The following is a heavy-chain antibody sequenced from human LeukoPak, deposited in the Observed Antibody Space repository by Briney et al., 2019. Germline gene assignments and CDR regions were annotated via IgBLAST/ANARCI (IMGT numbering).Heavy chain of an antibody. D-gene: IGHD6-19*01. CDR3: AKVGLSSGWTKGYYFDY. J-gene: IGHJ4*02. V-gene: IGHV4-39*01. CDR2: IYSSGST. Sequence: SETLSLTCTVSGGSISTSNYYWGWIRRPPGKGLEWIGSIYSSGSTYYNPSLKSRVTISVDTSKNQFSLKLSSVTAADTAVYYCAKVGLSSGWTKGYYFDYWGQGTLVTVSS. CDR1: GGSISTSNYY.